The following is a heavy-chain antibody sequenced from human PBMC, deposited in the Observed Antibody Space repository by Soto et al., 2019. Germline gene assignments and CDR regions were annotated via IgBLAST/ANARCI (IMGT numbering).Heavy chain of an antibody. CDR3: ARDMGGVYGSGSYLGL. CDR1: GFTFSSYW. J-gene: IGHJ2*01. D-gene: IGHD3-10*01. CDR2: INSDGSST. Sequence: EVQLVESGGGLVQPGGSLRLSCAASGFTFSSYWMHWVRQAPGKGLVWVSRINSDGSSTSYADSVKGRFTISRDNAKNTLYLQMNGLRAEDTAVYYCARDMGGVYGSGSYLGLWGRGTLVTVSS. V-gene: IGHV3-74*01.